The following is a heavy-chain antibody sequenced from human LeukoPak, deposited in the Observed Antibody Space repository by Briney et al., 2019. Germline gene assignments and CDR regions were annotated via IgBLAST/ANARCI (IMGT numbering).Heavy chain of an antibody. V-gene: IGHV3-7*01. D-gene: IGHD5-18*01. J-gene: IGHJ6*03. CDR1: GFTFSSYW. CDR3: ARDKAMVIGYYYMDV. CDR2: IKQDGSEK. Sequence: GGSLRLSCAASGFTFSSYWMSWVRQAPGKGLEWVANIKQDGSEKYYVDSVKGRFTISRDNAKNSLYLQMNSLRAEDTAVYYCARDKAMVIGYYYMDVWGKGTTVTVSS.